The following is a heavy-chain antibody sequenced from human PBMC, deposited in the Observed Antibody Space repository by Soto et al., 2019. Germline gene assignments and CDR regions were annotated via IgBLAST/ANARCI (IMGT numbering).Heavy chain of an antibody. CDR2: INAGNGNT. D-gene: IGHD1-26*01. Sequence: ASVKVSCKDSGYTFTSYAMHWVRQAKGQRLEWMGWINAGNGNTKYSQKFQGRVTITRDTSASTAYMELSSLRSEDTAVYYCARLTSGSYHDAFDIWGQGTMVTVSS. V-gene: IGHV1-3*01. CDR3: ARLTSGSYHDAFDI. J-gene: IGHJ3*02. CDR1: GYTFTSYA.